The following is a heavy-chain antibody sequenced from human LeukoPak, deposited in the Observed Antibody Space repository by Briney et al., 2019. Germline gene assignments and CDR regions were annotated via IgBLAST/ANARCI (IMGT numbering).Heavy chain of an antibody. V-gene: IGHV3-74*01. CDR1: GNYW. CDR2: INSDGSWT. Sequence: GGSLRLSCAASGNYWMHWVRQAPGKGLVWVSHINSDGSWTGYADSVKGRFTISRDNSKNALYLQVNSLRADDAALYYCAKSHYYGSGSIDYWGQGTLVTVSS. J-gene: IGHJ4*02. CDR3: AKSHYYGSGSIDY. D-gene: IGHD3-10*01.